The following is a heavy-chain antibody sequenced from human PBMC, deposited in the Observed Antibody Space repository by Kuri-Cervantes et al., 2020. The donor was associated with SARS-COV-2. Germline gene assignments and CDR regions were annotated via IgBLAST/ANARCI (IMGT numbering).Heavy chain of an antibody. J-gene: IGHJ4*02. V-gene: IGHV3-21*01. CDR3: ARDDGGYSYGRAPFDY. D-gene: IGHD5-18*01. CDR2: ISSSSSYI. Sequence: GGSLRLSCAASGFTFSSYSMNWVRQAPGKGLEWVSSISSSSSYIYYADSVKGRFTISRDNAKNSLYLQMNSLRAEDTAVYYCARDDGGYSYGRAPFDYWGQGTLVTVSS. CDR1: GFTFSSYS.